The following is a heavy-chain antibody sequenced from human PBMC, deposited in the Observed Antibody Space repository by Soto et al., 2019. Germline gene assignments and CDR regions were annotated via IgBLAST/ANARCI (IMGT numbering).Heavy chain of an antibody. V-gene: IGHV1-69*06. J-gene: IGHJ5*02. CDR1: GGSFNSFS. CDR3: TRRGRESANWFDP. Sequence: QVQLVQSGAEVKTAGSSVKVSCKASGGSFNSFSIDWVRQAPGQGLEWMGGIIPMSGRPNYAQRFQGRVTFSADKSTNAVYMEVNRLTYEDTAVYYCTRRGRESANWFDPWGQGTLVTVSS. CDR2: IIPMSGRP.